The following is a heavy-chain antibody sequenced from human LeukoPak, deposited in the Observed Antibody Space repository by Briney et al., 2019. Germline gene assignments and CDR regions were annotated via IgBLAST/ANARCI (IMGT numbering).Heavy chain of an antibody. CDR1: GGSISSSSYY. V-gene: IGHV4-39*07. Sequence: SETLSLTCTVSGGSISSSSYYWGWIRQPPGKGLEWIGSIYYSGSTYYNPSLKSRVTISVDTSKNQFSLKLSSVTAADTAVYYCARDPIPDYWGQGTLVTVSS. J-gene: IGHJ4*02. CDR3: ARDPIPDY. CDR2: IYYSGST.